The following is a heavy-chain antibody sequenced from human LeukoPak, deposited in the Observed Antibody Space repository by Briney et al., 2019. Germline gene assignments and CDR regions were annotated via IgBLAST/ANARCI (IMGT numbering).Heavy chain of an antibody. J-gene: IGHJ5*02. V-gene: IGHV3-7*01. CDR3: ARDLTAASGNCFGP. CDR1: GFTFSSYW. D-gene: IGHD6-13*01. CDR2: MKQDGNEK. Sequence: GGSLRLSCVASGFTFSSYWISWVRQAPGKGLEWVANMKQDGNEKFYVDSVKGRFTISRDNAKNTLYLQMNSLRAEDTAVYYCARDLTAASGNCFGPWGQGTLVTVSS.